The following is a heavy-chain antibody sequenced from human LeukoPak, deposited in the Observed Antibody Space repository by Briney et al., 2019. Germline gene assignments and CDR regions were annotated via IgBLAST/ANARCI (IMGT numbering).Heavy chain of an antibody. V-gene: IGHV3-33*01. D-gene: IGHD1-1*01. CDR2: IYYDGSNI. CDR3: TRDWKTNSLDY. J-gene: IGHJ4*02. CDR1: EFTFTTYV. Sequence: PGGSLRLSRAASEFTFTTYVMHWVRQAPGKGLEWVAFIYYDGSNIYYADYVKGRFTISRDISKNTLYLQMDSLRAEDTAIYYCTRDWKTNSLDYWGQGTLVTVSS.